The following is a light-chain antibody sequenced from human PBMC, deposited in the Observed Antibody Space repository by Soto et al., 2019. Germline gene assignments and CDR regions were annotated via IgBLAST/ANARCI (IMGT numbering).Light chain of an antibody. V-gene: IGLV1-47*01. J-gene: IGLJ2*01. CDR2: RNN. CDR1: SSNIGSNY. CDR3: AAWDDSLSGPVV. Sequence: QSVLTQPPSASGTPGQRVTISCSGSSSNIGSNYVYWYLQLPGTAPKLLIYRNNQRPSGVPDRFSGSKSGTSASLAISGLRSEDEADYYCAAWDDSLSGPVVFGGGTKLTVL.